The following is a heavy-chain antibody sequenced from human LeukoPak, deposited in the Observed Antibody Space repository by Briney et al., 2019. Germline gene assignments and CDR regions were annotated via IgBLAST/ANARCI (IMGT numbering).Heavy chain of an antibody. CDR3: ARETQQRQLSNPFEI. Sequence: PGGSLRLSCAASGFTFSSYSMHWVRQAPAKGLAWVGGIRQDGSDQYYADSVKGQFTISRDNSKNTLYLQMNSLRADDTALYYCARETQQRQLSNPFEIWGQGTMVTVSS. CDR1: GFTFSSYS. D-gene: IGHD6-13*01. CDR2: IRQDGSDQ. J-gene: IGHJ3*02. V-gene: IGHV3-30*04.